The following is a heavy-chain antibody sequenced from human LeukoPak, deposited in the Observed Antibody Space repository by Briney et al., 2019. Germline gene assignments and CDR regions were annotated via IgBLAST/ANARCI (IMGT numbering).Heavy chain of an antibody. CDR1: GFTFSSYA. CDR3: ARDSSGWYGYLNYYYYYYMAV. V-gene: IGHV3-30*01. D-gene: IGHD6-19*01. CDR2: ISYDGSNK. Sequence: GSLRLSCAASGFTFSSYAMHWVRQAPGKGLEWVAVISYDGSNKYYAGSVKGRFTISRDNSKNTLYLQMNRLRAEDTAVYYCARDSSGWYGYLNYYYYYYMAVWGKGTTVTVSS. J-gene: IGHJ6*03.